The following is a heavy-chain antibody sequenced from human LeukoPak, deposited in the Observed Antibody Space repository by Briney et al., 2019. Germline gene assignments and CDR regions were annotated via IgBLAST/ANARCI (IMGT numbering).Heavy chain of an antibody. D-gene: IGHD4-17*01. CDR3: ARDYADYVGYFFFDY. Sequence: GGSLRLSCSASGFTFNNYAMNWVRQAPGKGLEWVSSISGGGETTYYADSAKGRFTISRDNSQNTLYLQMNSLRAEDTAVYYCARDYADYVGYFFFDYWGQGTLVTVSS. CDR1: GFTFNNYA. J-gene: IGHJ4*02. V-gene: IGHV3-23*01. CDR2: ISGGGETT.